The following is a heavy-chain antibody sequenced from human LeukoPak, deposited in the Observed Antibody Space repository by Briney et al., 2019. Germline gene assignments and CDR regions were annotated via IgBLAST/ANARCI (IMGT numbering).Heavy chain of an antibody. J-gene: IGHJ2*01. CDR2: IIPIFGTA. D-gene: IGHD2-15*01. CDR1: GGTFSSYA. V-gene: IGHV1-69*05. Sequence: GASVKVSCKASGGTFSSYAISWVRQAPGQGLEWMGGIIPIFGTANYAQKFQGRVTITTDESTSTAYMELSSLRSEDTAVYYRARARIVVVVAATQGYFDLWGRGTLVTVSS. CDR3: ARARIVVVVAATQGYFDL.